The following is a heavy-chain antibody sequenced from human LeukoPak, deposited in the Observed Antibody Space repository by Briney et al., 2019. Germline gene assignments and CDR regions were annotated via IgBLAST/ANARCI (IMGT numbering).Heavy chain of an antibody. J-gene: IGHJ4*02. CDR2: IYNSGST. CDR1: GGSISSHY. Sequence: SETLSLTCTVSGGSISSHYWSWIRQPPGKGLEWIGYIYNSGSTNYNPSLKSRVTISIDTSKNQFSLKLSSVTAADTAVYYCARAPLGYCSGGRCSGVKFDYWGQGTLVTVSS. V-gene: IGHV4-59*11. D-gene: IGHD2-15*01. CDR3: ARAPLGYCSGGRCSGVKFDY.